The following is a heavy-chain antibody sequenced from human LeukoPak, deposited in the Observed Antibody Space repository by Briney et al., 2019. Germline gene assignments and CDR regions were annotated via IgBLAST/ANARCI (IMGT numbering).Heavy chain of an antibody. CDR2: ISAYNGNT. Sequence: ASVKVSCKASGYTFTSYGISWVRQAPGQGLEWMGWISAYNGNTNYAQKLQGRVTMTTDTSTSTAYMELRSLRSDDTAVYYCARRGLSGYDLYYFDYWGQGTLVTVSS. V-gene: IGHV1-18*01. CDR3: ARRGLSGYDLYYFDY. D-gene: IGHD5-12*01. CDR1: GYTFTSYG. J-gene: IGHJ4*02.